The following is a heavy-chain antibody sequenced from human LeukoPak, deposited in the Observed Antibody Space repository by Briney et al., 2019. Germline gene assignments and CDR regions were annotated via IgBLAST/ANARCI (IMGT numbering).Heavy chain of an antibody. D-gene: IGHD6-19*01. CDR3: ARGGVSSGWNPFDY. CDR1: GGSISSGGYS. J-gene: IGHJ4*02. Sequence: SETLSLTCAVSGGSISSGGYSWSWIRQPPGKGLEWIGSIYYSGSTYYNPSLKSRVTISVDTSKNQFSLKLSSVTAADTAVYYCARGGVSSGWNPFDYWGQGTLVTVSS. CDR2: IYYSGST. V-gene: IGHV4-39*01.